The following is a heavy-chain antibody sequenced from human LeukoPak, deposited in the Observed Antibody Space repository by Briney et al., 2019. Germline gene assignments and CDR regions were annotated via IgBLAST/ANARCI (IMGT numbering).Heavy chain of an antibody. V-gene: IGHV1-8*01. CDR3: ARGGYYYDSSGTNAFDI. D-gene: IGHD3-22*01. J-gene: IGHJ3*02. Sequence: ASVNVSCKASGYTFTSYDINWVRQATGQGLEWMGWMNPNSGNTGYAQKFQGRVTMTRNTSISTAYMELSSLRSEDTAVYYCARGGYYYDSSGTNAFDIWGQGTMVTVSS. CDR2: MNPNSGNT. CDR1: GYTFTSYD.